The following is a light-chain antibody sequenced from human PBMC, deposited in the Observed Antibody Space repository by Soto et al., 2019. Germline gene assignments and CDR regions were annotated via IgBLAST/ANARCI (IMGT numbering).Light chain of an antibody. V-gene: IGKV3-20*01. CDR1: QSVSSSY. Sequence: EIVLTQSPGTLSLSPGEIATLSCRASQSVSSSYLVWYQQKPGQAPRLLIYCASSRATGIQDRFSGSGSGTDFTLTISRLEPEDFAVYYFQQYDSSSLTFGQGTMVE. CDR3: QQYDSSSLT. J-gene: IGKJ1*01. CDR2: CAS.